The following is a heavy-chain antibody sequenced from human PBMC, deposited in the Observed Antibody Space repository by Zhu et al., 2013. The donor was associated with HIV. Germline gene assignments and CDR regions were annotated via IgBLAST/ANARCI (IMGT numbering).Heavy chain of an antibody. D-gene: IGHD2-2*02. CDR3: ARGTLRDSLGLPVVPAAIHGDFYYDMDV. CDR1: GGSFSNYG. V-gene: IGHV1-69*01. CDR2: IIPVFGTR. J-gene: IGHJ6*02. Sequence: QVQLLQSGAEVKKPGSSVKVSSGSSVKVSCKASGGSFSNYGVSWVRQAPGQGLEWMGWIIPVFGTRNFAQKFRDRVTFSADSSTNTAYMEMSSLRSDDTAVYYCARGTLRDSLGLPVVPAAIHGDFYYDMDVWGQGTTVTVSS.